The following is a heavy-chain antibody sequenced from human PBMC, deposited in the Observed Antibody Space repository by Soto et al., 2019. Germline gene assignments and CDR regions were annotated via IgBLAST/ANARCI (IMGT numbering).Heavy chain of an antibody. CDR1: GDTFSNYD. CDR3: AGDPSRLNIPTHRTY. D-gene: IGHD2-21*01. J-gene: IGHJ4*02. CDR2: ISTYSGNT. Sequence: ASVKVSCKASGDTFSNYDISWVRQAPGHGLEWMGWISTYSGNTKNAQKFQGRLTMTTDSSSRTIYKELRSLRSYDTAVYYCAGDPSRLNIPTHRTYWGQGTLVTVSS. V-gene: IGHV1-18*01.